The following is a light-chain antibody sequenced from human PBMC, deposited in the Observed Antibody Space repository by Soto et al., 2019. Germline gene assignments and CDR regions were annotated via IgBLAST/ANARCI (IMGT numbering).Light chain of an antibody. CDR2: EVN. J-gene: IGLJ1*01. CDR3: FSFTTLSTHV. V-gene: IGLV2-14*01. Sequence: QSALTQPASLSGSPGQSITISCTGTSSDIGAYDYVSWFQQHPGKAPKLMISEVNNRPSGVSNRFSGSKSGNTAYLTISGLQVEDEAEYFCFSFTTLSTHVFGTGTTVTVL. CDR1: SSDIGAYDY.